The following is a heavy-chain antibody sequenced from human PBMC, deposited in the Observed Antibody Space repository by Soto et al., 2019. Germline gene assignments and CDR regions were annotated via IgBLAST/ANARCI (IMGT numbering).Heavy chain of an antibody. Sequence: SETLSLTCTVSGGSISSYYWSWIRQPPGKGLEWIGYIYYSGSTNYNPSLKSRVTISVDTSKNQFSLKLSSVTAADTAVYYCARHEIYYGSGSPVNFPEHKNWFDPWGQGTLVTVPQ. J-gene: IGHJ5*02. CDR2: IYYSGST. D-gene: IGHD3-10*01. V-gene: IGHV4-59*08. CDR3: ARHEIYYGSGSPVNFPEHKNWFDP. CDR1: GGSISSYY.